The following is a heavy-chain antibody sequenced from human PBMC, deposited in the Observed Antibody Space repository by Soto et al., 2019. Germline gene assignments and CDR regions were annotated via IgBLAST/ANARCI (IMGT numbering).Heavy chain of an antibody. CDR2: ITVNSGNT. J-gene: IGHJ4*02. V-gene: IGHV1-18*01. CDR1: GYSFITYG. D-gene: IGHD6-19*01. Sequence: QVQLVQSGVEVKKPGASVKVSCQASGYSFITYGIGWVRQAPGQGLEWMGWITVNSGNTNYPQKFQGRVTMTTDTSTSTAYMELRSLTSDDTVVYYCARGLGGGWYHFDHWGQGTLVTVSS. CDR3: ARGLGGGWYHFDH.